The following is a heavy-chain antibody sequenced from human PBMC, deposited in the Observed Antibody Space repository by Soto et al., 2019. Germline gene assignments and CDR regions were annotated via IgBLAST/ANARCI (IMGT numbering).Heavy chain of an antibody. J-gene: IGHJ6*03. V-gene: IGHV4-39*01. CDR2: IYYSGST. CDR3: ARLAPLGSRRAWYYGSGSYMDV. D-gene: IGHD3-10*01. Sequence: PLETLSLTCTVSGGSISSSSYYWGWIRQPPGKGLEWIGSIYYSGSTYYNPSLKSRVTISVDTSKNQFSLKLSSVTAADTAVYYCARLAPLGSRRAWYYGSGSYMDVWGKGTTVTVSS. CDR1: GGSISSSSYY.